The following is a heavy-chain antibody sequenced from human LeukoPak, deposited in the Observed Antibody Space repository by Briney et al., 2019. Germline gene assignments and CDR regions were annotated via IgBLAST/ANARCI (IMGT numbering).Heavy chain of an antibody. CDR1: GFTFSNYE. D-gene: IGHD1-26*01. Sequence: GGSLRLSCAASGFTFSNYEMNWVRQAPGKGLEWVSYISSSGSTTYYADSVKGRFTISRDNAKNSLYLQMNSLRAEDTAVYYCARDLGASQHLSWFGPWGQGTLVTVSS. V-gene: IGHV3-48*03. CDR2: ISSSGSTT. CDR3: ARDLGASQHLSWFGP. J-gene: IGHJ5*02.